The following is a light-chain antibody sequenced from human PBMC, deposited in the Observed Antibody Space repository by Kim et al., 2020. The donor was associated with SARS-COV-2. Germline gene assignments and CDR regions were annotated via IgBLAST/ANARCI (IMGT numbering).Light chain of an antibody. CDR3: QSYDDNIWV. V-gene: IGLV6-57*01. Sequence: GKTVINSCTRRSGSIVSDFVQWFQQRPGSSPTTVIYEEHKRPSGVPDRFSGSVDSSSNSASLTISGLRTEGEADYYCQSYDDNIWVFGGGTQLTVL. CDR2: EEH. CDR1: SGSIVSDF. J-gene: IGLJ3*02.